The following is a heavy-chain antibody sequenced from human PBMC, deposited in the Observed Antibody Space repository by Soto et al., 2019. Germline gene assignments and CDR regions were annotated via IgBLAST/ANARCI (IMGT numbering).Heavy chain of an antibody. CDR1: RFNFSHSA. Sequence: LRLSYDASRFNFSHSAMHWVRQAPGKGLEWLAIISLEGSNKYSAKPVKDRFTISRDNSKSTLYLQMNSLRPEDTAVYYCAKDGATRVAAHFFASWAKGTPVPVSP. D-gene: IGHD3-3*01. CDR2: ISLEGSNK. J-gene: IGHJ4*02. CDR3: AKDGATRVAAHFFAS. V-gene: IGHV3-30*18.